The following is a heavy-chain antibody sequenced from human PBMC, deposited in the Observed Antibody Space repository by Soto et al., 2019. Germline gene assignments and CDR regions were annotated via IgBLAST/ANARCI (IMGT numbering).Heavy chain of an antibody. J-gene: IGHJ3*02. CDR1: GYTVSHHW. CDR3: ARQISGSGGALDI. V-gene: IGHV5-51*01. Sequence: GESLKISCQASGYTVSHHWIAWVRHMPGKGLQWMGVISPRDSETKYSPSFEGQITISVDKSISTAYLQWNTLTASDSAMYHCARQISGSGGALDIWGQGTVVTVSS. D-gene: IGHD1-26*01. CDR2: ISPRDSET.